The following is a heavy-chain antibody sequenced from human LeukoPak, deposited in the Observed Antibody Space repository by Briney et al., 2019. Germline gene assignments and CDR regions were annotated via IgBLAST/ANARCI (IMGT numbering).Heavy chain of an antibody. J-gene: IGHJ4*02. D-gene: IGHD6-13*01. CDR2: ISYDGSNK. CDR3: AREGQQLAFDY. Sequence: GGSLRLSCAASGFTFSSYDMHWVRQAPGKGLEWVAVISYDGSNKYYADSVKGRFTISRDNSKNTLYLQMNSPRAEDTAVYYCAREGQQLAFDYWGQGTLVTVSS. V-gene: IGHV3-30*19. CDR1: GFTFSSYD.